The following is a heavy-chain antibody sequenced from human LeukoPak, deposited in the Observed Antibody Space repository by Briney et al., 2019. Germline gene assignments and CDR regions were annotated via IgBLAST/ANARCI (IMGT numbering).Heavy chain of an antibody. Sequence: GGSLRLSCAASGFAFSNYGMTWVRQAPGKGLEWVSAISDSGGRTFYADSVKGRFTISRDNSKNTLYLQIHSLRAEDTAVYYCAKDSYDNSIWGQGTLVTVSS. D-gene: IGHD3-22*01. CDR1: GFAFSNYG. V-gene: IGHV3-23*01. CDR2: ISDSGGRT. CDR3: AKDSYDNSI. J-gene: IGHJ4*02.